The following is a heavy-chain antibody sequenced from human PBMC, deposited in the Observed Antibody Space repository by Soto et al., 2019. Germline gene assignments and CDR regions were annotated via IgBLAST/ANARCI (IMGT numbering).Heavy chain of an antibody. CDR3: ARHRWDPYYYYGMDV. D-gene: IGHD1-26*01. CDR2: IYPGDSDT. V-gene: IGHV5-51*01. Sequence: EVQLVQSGAEVKKPGESLKISCKGSGYSFTSYWIGWVRQMPGKGLEWMGIIYPGDSDTRYSPSFQGQVTISADKSISTAYLQWSSLKASDTAMYYCARHRWDPYYYYGMDVWGQGTTVTVSS. CDR1: GYSFTSYW. J-gene: IGHJ6*02.